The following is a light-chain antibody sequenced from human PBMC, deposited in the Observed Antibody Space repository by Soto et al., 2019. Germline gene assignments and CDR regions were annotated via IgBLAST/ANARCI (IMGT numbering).Light chain of an antibody. V-gene: IGKV1-5*01. CDR1: QSISTW. CDR3: QQYYGYSCWT. J-gene: IGKJ1*01. CDR2: DAA. Sequence: SQMPNSPSTLSASVGDRFTTPGRPSQSISTWLAWYQQNPGTAPKLLIYDAASLESGVPSRFSSSGSGTEFTLTISSLQPDDFATYYCQQYYGYSCWTFGQGTKVDI.